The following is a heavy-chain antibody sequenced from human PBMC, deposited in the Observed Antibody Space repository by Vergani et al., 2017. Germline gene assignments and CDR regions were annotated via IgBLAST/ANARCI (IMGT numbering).Heavy chain of an antibody. CDR1: GYTFTGYY. Sequence: QVQLVQSGAEVKKPGASVKVSCKASGYTFTGYYMHWVRQAPGQGLEWMGWINPNSGGTNYAQKFQGRVTMTRDTSISTAYMALSRLRSDDTAVYYCARPRLRYFDWLLTRDDAFDIWGQGTMVTVSS. CDR3: ARPRLRYFDWLLTRDDAFDI. J-gene: IGHJ3*02. CDR2: INPNSGGT. V-gene: IGHV1-2*02. D-gene: IGHD3-9*01.